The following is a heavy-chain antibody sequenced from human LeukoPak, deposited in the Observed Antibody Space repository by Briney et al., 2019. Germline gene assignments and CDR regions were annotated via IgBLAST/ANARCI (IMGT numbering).Heavy chain of an antibody. J-gene: IGHJ4*02. V-gene: IGHV4-34*01. CDR3: ARRSDYYDSSGYLYYFDY. Sequence: SETLSLTCAVYGESFSGYYWTWIRQPPRKGLEWIGEINHRGTTNYNPSLKSRVTISVDTSKNQFSLKLSSVTAADTAVYYCARRSDYYDSSGYLYYFDYWGQGTLVTVSS. CDR1: GESFSGYY. D-gene: IGHD3-22*01. CDR2: INHRGTT.